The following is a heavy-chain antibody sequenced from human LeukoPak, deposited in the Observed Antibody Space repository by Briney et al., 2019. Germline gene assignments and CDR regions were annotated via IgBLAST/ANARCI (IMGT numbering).Heavy chain of an antibody. J-gene: IGHJ4*02. CDR3: ARDEHGVGTSGPDY. Sequence: ASEKVSCKASGYTFANFGFTWVRQAPGQGLEWMGWINAYNGHTNYAQNLQGRVTMTTDPSTRTAYMELSSLRSGDTAVYYCARDEHGVGTSGPDYWGQGTLVTVSS. V-gene: IGHV1-18*01. CDR2: INAYNGHT. D-gene: IGHD2-8*01. CDR1: GYTFANFG.